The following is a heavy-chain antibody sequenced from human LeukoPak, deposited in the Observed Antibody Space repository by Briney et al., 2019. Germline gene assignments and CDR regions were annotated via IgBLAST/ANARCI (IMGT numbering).Heavy chain of an antibody. CDR2: ISSSSSNI. CDR3: ARDQQAIPYAFDI. V-gene: IGHV3-48*01. J-gene: IGHJ3*02. CDR1: GFSFSRYS. D-gene: IGHD2-2*01. Sequence: GGSLRLSCAASGFSFSRYSMNWVRQAPGKGLEWVSYISSSSSNINYADSVKGRFTTSRDNAKNSLYLQMNSLRAEDTAVYYCARDQQAIPYAFDIWGQGTMVTVSS.